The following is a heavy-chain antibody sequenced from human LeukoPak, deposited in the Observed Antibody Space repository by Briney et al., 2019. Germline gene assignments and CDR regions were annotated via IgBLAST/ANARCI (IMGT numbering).Heavy chain of an antibody. V-gene: IGHV3-74*01. CDR3: ARARGYYYDSFDY. D-gene: IGHD3-22*01. Sequence: GGSLRLSCAASGFTFSSYWMHWVRQAPGKGLVWVSRISSDASSTSYADSVKGRFTISRDNAENTLFLQMNSLTADDTAVYYCARARGYYYDSFDYWGQGTLVTLSS. CDR2: ISSDASST. J-gene: IGHJ4*02. CDR1: GFTFSSYW.